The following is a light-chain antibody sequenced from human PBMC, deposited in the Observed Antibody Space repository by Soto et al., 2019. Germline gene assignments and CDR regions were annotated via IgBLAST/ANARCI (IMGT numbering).Light chain of an antibody. CDR1: QSVSSN. CDR2: GES. J-gene: IGKJ1*01. Sequence: ERVMTQSPGTLSVSPGGRATLSCRASQSVSSNLAWYQQKPGQAPRLPIYGESSRATGIPDRFSGSGSGTDFTLTISRLEPEDFAVYYCQQYGSSGTVGQGTKVDIK. V-gene: IGKV3-20*01. CDR3: QQYGSSGT.